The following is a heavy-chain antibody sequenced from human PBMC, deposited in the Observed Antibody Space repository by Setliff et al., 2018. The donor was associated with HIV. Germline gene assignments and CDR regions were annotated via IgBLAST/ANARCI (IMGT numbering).Heavy chain of an antibody. CDR1: GGSIYSSSYY. J-gene: IGHJ6*03. V-gene: IGHV4-39*01. D-gene: IGHD3-22*01. CDR3: TRHGGSGYYPYYYYYYMDV. CDR2: IYYSGST. Sequence: SETLSLTCTVSGGSIYSSSYYWGWIRQPPGKGMEWIGSIYYSGSTYDDPSRKSRVTISVDTAKNHFSLKLSSVTAADTAVYYCTRHGGSGYYPYYYYYYMDVWGTGTTVTVSS.